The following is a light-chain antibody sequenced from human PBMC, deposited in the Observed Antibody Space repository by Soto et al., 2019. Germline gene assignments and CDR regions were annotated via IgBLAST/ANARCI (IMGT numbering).Light chain of an antibody. CDR1: QSVSSSF. Sequence: EIVLAQSPGTLSLSPGESATLSCRASQSVSSSFLAWYQQKPGQAPRLLIYGASSRATGIPDRFSGNGSGTDFTLTISRLEPEDFAVYYCQQYGRSPPWTFGQGTKVDI. J-gene: IGKJ1*01. V-gene: IGKV3-20*01. CDR3: QQYGRSPPWT. CDR2: GAS.